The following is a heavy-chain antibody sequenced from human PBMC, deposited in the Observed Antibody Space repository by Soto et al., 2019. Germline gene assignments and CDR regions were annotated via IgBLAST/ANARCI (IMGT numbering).Heavy chain of an antibody. CDR2: IYWDDDK. D-gene: IGHD1-1*01. V-gene: IGHV2-5*02. J-gene: IGHJ4*02. CDR3: AHSYNWKDFDH. CDR1: GFSLTTSGVG. Sequence: SGPTLVKPTQTLTLTCTFSGFSLTTSGVGVGWIRQSPGKALEWLALIYWDDDKRYSPSLKSRLTITKDTSRNQVVLTMTNMDPVDTATYYCAHSYNWKDFDHWGQGTLVTVSS.